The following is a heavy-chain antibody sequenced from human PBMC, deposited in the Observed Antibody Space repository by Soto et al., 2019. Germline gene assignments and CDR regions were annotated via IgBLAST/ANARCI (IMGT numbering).Heavy chain of an antibody. Sequence: GESLKISCKGSGYSFTSYWISWVRQMPGKGLEWMGRIDPSDSYTNYSPSFQGHVTISADKSISTAYLQWSSLKASDTAMYYCARHFSYSSSFPGRRFDPWGQGTPVTVSS. CDR2: IDPSDSYT. CDR1: GYSFTSYW. J-gene: IGHJ5*02. D-gene: IGHD6-13*01. V-gene: IGHV5-10-1*01. CDR3: ARHFSYSSSFPGRRFDP.